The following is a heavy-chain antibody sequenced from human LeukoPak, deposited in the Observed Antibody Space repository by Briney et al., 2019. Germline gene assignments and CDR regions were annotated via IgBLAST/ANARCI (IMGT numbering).Heavy chain of an antibody. D-gene: IGHD4-23*01. CDR2: IKYDGREK. J-gene: IGHJ4*02. V-gene: IGHV3-7*01. CDR1: GFTFSTYW. CDR3: VGFGDYGGL. Sequence: GESLRLSCAASGFTFSTYWMTWVRQAPGKGLEWVANIKYDGREKYYVDSVKGRFTISRDNARNSIYLQMNSLRAEDTAVYYCVGFGDYGGLWGQGTVVTVSS.